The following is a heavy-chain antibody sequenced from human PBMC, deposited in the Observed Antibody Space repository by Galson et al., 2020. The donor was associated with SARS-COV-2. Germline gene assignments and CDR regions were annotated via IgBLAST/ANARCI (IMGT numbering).Heavy chain of an antibody. CDR2: ISSSGSTT. Sequence: GESLKISCAASGFTFSSYDMNWVRQAPGKGLEWVSYISSSGSTTFYADSVKGRFTISRDNAKNSLYLQMNSLSADDTAVYSCARDPTSSTGGGSWGQGTLVTVSS. CDR3: ARDPTSSTGGGS. CDR1: GFTFSSYD. D-gene: IGHD2-2*01. V-gene: IGHV3-48*03. J-gene: IGHJ5*02.